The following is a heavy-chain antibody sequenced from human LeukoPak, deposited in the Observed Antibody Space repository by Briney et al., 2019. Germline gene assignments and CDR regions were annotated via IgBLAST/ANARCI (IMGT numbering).Heavy chain of an antibody. J-gene: IGHJ4*02. D-gene: IGHD6-13*01. V-gene: IGHV3-30-3*01. Sequence: EGSLRLSCAASGLTFSSYAMHWVRQAPGKELEWVAVISYDGSNKYYADSVKGRFTISRDNSKNTLYLQMNSLRAEDTAVYYCARAGDTYSSSWNGYWGQGTLVTVSS. CDR1: GLTFSSYA. CDR3: ARAGDTYSSSWNGY. CDR2: ISYDGSNK.